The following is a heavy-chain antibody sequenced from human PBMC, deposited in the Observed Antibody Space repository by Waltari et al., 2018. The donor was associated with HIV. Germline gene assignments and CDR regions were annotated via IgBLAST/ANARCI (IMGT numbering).Heavy chain of an antibody. V-gene: IGHV3-7*01. CDR1: GFTFDNYW. CDR3: TRLNYHFDF. D-gene: IGHD3-10*01. CDR2: IKFDGDEK. Sequence: EVRLVESGGGLVQQGGSLRLSCVASGFTFDNYWMSWVRQAPGKGLEWVANIKFDGDEKNYVDSVKGRFTISRDDGKNSLYLQMNSLRAEDTAVYYCTRLNYHFDFWGRGTLVAVSS. J-gene: IGHJ4*02.